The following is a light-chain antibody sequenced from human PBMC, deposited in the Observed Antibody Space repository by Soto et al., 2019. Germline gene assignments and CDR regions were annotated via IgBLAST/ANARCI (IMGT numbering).Light chain of an antibody. CDR1: SSNIGSKT. V-gene: IGLV1-44*01. CDR2: SNY. CDR3: SAWDASLNGYV. Sequence: VLTQPPSASGTPGQRVTISCSGSSSNIGSKTVNWYQQLPGTAPKLLIYSNYQRPSGVPDRFSGSKSGTSASLAISGLQSEDEADYYCSAWDASLNGYVFGTGTKVTVL. J-gene: IGLJ1*01.